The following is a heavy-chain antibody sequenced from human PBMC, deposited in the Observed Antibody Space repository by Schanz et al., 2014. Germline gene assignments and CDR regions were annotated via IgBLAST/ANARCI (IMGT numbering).Heavy chain of an antibody. V-gene: IGHV3-33*06. D-gene: IGHD6-19*01. CDR2: IWYDGSKT. Sequence: VQLVESGGGLVQPGGSLRLSCAASGFTFRTYLMNWVRQAPGKGLEWVGVIWYDGSKTYYADSVRGRFTISRENSKNTLHLQMNSLRAEDTAVYHCAKDLPAVAVAPLMTGLYDSWGQGTLVTVSS. CDR3: AKDLPAVAVAPLMTGLYDS. J-gene: IGHJ4*02. CDR1: GFTFRTYL.